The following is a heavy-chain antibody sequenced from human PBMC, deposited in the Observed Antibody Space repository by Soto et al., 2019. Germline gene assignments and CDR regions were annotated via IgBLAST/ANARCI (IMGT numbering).Heavy chain of an antibody. CDR3: ARATVKVGATLFDY. Sequence: KTSETLSLTCGVSEGSFRGFYWSFIRQPPGKGLEWIGEINYSGFTNYNPSLKSRVTISRDTSTNQFSLKLTSVTAADSAVYYCARATVKVGATLFDYWGQGTRVTVPQ. D-gene: IGHD1-26*01. CDR1: EGSFRGFY. V-gene: IGHV4-34*01. J-gene: IGHJ4*02. CDR2: INYSGFT.